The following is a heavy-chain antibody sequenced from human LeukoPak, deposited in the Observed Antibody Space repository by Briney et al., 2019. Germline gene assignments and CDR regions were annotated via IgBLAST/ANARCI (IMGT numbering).Heavy chain of an antibody. D-gene: IGHD5-24*01. CDR1: GFTFSSYS. Sequence: PGGSLRLSCAASGFTFSSYSMNWVGQAPAKGLVWISYISASSSSIYYADSMEGRFTISIDNATNTMYLPMNTLRDADTAADYCAREGIDGYNYFDSWGEGALGTVSS. CDR2: ISASSSSI. CDR3: AREGIDGYNYFDS. V-gene: IGHV3-48*02. J-gene: IGHJ4*02.